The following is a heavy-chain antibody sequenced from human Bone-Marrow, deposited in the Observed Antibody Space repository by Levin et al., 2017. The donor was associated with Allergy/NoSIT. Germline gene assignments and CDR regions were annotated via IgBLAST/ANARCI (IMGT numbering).Heavy chain of an antibody. Sequence: ASQTLSLTCTVSGGSISGYYWSWIRQPPGKGLEWIGYIYYSGTTNFNPSLKSRVSMSVDTSNNHFSLKLNSVTAADTAVYFCARTRSSLDVWGQGTTVTVSS. D-gene: IGHD4-17*01. CDR2: IYYSGTT. J-gene: IGHJ6*02. CDR3: ARTRSSLDV. V-gene: IGHV4-59*08. CDR1: GGSISGYY.